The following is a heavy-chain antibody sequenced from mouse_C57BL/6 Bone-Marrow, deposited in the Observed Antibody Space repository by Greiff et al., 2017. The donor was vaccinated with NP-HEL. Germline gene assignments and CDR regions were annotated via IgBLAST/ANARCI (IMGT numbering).Heavy chain of an antibody. CDR1: GYTFTSYG. J-gene: IGHJ4*01. CDR3: ARSYDNGVDCALDD. V-gene: IGHV1-69*02. CDR2: IYPCGGYT. Sequence: VQLLQPGAELVRPGASVKLSCKASGYTFTSYGIRWVKQRPGQGLEWIGEIYPCGGYTNYNQKFKGKATLTADKSSSTAYMELSSLTSEDSAVYFCARSYDNGVDCALDDWGKGTSVTVSS. D-gene: IGHD2-4*01.